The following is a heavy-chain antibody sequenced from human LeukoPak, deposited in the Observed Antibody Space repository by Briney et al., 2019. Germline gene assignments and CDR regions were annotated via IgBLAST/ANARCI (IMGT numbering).Heavy chain of an antibody. Sequence: SETLSLTCAVYGGSFCGYYWSWIRQPPGKGLEWIGEINHSGSTYYNPSLKSRVTISVNTSKNQFSLKLSSVTAADTAVYYCARDGMGRDGYNYVDYWGQGTLVTVSS. CDR3: ARDGMGRDGYNYVDY. J-gene: IGHJ4*02. CDR2: INHSGST. D-gene: IGHD5-24*01. CDR1: GGSFCGYY. V-gene: IGHV4-34*01.